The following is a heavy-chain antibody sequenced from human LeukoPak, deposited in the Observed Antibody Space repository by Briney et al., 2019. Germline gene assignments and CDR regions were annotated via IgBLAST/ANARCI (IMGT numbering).Heavy chain of an antibody. CDR2: ISNGGGTI. CDR1: GFIFSDYY. V-gene: IGHV3-11*01. D-gene: IGHD4-11*01. Sequence: PGGSLRLSCAASGFIFSDYYMNWVRQAPGKGLEWVASISNGGGTISDADSVKGRFTISRDNARNSLYLQLSSLRVDDTAVYYCARARTTSCFHCAFDIWGKGTLVAVSS. J-gene: IGHJ3*02. CDR3: ARARTTSCFHCAFDI.